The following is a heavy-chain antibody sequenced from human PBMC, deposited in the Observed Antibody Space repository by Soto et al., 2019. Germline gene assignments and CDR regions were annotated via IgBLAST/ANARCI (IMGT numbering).Heavy chain of an antibody. D-gene: IGHD3-10*01. Sequence: SGRTLVNPTQPLTLTCTFSGFSLSPRDVGVGWIRQPPGKALEWLTLIYWDDYKHYSPSLETRLAITKDTSKNQVVLTMTNMDPVDTATYYCAQKGRGYFDYWGQGTLVTVSS. CDR2: IYWDDYK. CDR1: GFSLSPRDVG. J-gene: IGHJ4*02. CDR3: AQKGRGYFDY. V-gene: IGHV2-5*02.